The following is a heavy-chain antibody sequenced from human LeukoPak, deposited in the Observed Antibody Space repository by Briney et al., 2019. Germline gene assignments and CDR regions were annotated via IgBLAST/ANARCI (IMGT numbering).Heavy chain of an antibody. CDR3: ARGGLGDPFDY. CDR2: IYYSGST. V-gene: IGHV4-30-4*01. Sequence: SETLSLTCTVSGGSISSGDYYWSWIRQPPGKGLEWIGYIYYSGSTYYNLSLKSRVTISVDTSKNQFSLKLSSVTAADTAVYYCARGGLGDPFDYWGQGTLVTVSS. D-gene: IGHD3-16*01. J-gene: IGHJ4*02. CDR1: GGSISSGDYY.